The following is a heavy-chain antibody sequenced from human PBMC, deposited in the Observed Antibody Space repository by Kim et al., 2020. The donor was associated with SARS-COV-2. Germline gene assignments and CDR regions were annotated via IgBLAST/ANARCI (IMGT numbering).Heavy chain of an antibody. V-gene: IGHV4-39*01. CDR1: GGSITSYSYY. CDR2: IYYSGSA. Sequence: SETLSLTCTVSGGSITSYSYYWGWIRQPPGKGLEWIGSIYYSGSAYSNPSLNSRVTISVDTSKNQFSLKLTSVTAADTAVYYCARNAGGKQWLVLGVRGFDGWGEGTLLTVSS. CDR3: ARNAGGKQWLVLGVRGFDG. J-gene: IGHJ5*02. D-gene: IGHD6-19*01.